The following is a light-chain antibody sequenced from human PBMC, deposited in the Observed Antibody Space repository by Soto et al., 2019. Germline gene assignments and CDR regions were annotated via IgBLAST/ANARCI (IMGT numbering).Light chain of an antibody. CDR2: GAS. V-gene: IGKV3-20*01. CDR3: QQYGGSPPLT. J-gene: IGKJ4*01. CDR1: QSVSSSY. Sequence: EIVLTQSPGTLSLSPGERATLSCRASQSVSSSYLAWYQQKPGQAPRLLIYGASSSATGIPDRFSGSGSGTDFTLTISRLEPEDFAVYYCQQYGGSPPLTFGGGTKVEIK.